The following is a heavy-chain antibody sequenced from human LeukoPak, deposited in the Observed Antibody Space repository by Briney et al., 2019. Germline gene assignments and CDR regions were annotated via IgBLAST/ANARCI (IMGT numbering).Heavy chain of an antibody. CDR1: GFTFYRYA. CDR2: ISGDGGSS. Sequence: PGGSLRLSCAASGFTFYRYAMSWVRQAAGKGLEWISSISGDGGSSAYADSVKGRFTIARDSSKNTLYLQLNSLRVDDTAVYYCANQVESTGPVYWGQGTLVTVSS. J-gene: IGHJ4*02. V-gene: IGHV3-23*01. D-gene: IGHD1-26*01. CDR3: ANQVESTGPVY.